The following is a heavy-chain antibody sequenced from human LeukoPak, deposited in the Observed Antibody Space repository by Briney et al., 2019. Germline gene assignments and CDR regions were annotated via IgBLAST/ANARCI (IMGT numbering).Heavy chain of an antibody. CDR2: INPNSGGT. CDR3: ARGRNIEMTSMSGGSDF. D-gene: IGHD5-24*01. Sequence: GASVKVSCKASGYTFTGYYMHWVRQAPGQGLEWMGWINPNSGGTNYAQKFQGRVTMTRDTSISAVYMELSRLRSDDTAVYYCARGRNIEMTSMSGGSDFWGQGTLVTVSS. CDR1: GYTFTGYY. J-gene: IGHJ4*02. V-gene: IGHV1-2*02.